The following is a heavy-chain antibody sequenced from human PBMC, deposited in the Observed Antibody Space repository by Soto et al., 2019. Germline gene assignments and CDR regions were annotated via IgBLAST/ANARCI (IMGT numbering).Heavy chain of an antibody. J-gene: IGHJ5*02. CDR3: ATGHLKVANWFDT. CDR1: GYTFTDYY. V-gene: IGHV1-2*02. Sequence: ASVKVSCKASGYTFTDYYMNWVRQAPGQGLEWMGWINPNNGVTNYAQKFQGRVTMTRDTSISTVYMDLSRLRSDDTAVYYCATGHLKVANWFDTWGQGTQVTVSS. D-gene: IGHD5-12*01. CDR2: INPNNGVT.